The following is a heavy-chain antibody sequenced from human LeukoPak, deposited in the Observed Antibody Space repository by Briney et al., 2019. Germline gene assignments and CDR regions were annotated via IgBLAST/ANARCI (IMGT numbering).Heavy chain of an antibody. V-gene: IGHV4-39*01. CDR2: IYYSGST. CDR3: ARSRSSSWTNWFDP. CDR1: GGSISSSSYY. D-gene: IGHD6-13*01. J-gene: IGHJ5*02. Sequence: PSETLSLTCTVSGGSISSSSYYWGWIRQPPGKGLEWIGSIYYSGSTYYNPSLKSRVTISLDTSKNQFSLKLSSVTAADTAVYYCARSRSSSWTNWFDPWGQGTLVTVSS.